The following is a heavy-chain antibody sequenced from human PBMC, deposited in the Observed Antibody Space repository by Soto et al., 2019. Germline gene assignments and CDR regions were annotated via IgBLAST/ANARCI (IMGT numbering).Heavy chain of an antibody. CDR1: GYTLTTYS. J-gene: IGHJ3*02. CDR2: MNPLNGDT. V-gene: IGHV1-3*01. Sequence: QVQLVQSGAEVKKPGASVKVSCKASGYTLTTYSMHWVRQAPGQRLEWMGWMNPLNGDTKYSQRFQGRLTIIRDTSASTAYMELSSLRSEDTAIYYCARGHSGAFEIWGQGTMVTVSS. D-gene: IGHD6-19*01. CDR3: ARGHSGAFEI.